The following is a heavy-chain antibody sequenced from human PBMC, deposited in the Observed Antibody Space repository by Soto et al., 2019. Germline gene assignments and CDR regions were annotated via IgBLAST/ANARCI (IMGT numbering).Heavy chain of an antibody. D-gene: IGHD2-2*02. V-gene: IGHV3-11*01. J-gene: IGHJ4*02. CDR3: ARESGTSLSIDY. Sequence: GGSLRLSCAASGFTVSDYYMSWIRQAPGKGLEWVSYIMSGGSGTYYADSVKGRFTVSRDNAENSLLLQMNSLRAEDTAVYYCARESGTSLSIDYWGQGILVTVSS. CDR1: GFTVSDYY. CDR2: IMSGGSGT.